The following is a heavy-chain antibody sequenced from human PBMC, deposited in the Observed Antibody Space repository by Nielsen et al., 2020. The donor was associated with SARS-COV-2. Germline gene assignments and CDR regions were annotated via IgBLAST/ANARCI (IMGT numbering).Heavy chain of an antibody. V-gene: IGHV3-64*04. Sequence: GGSLRLSCSASGFTFSSYAMHWVRQAPGKGLEYVSAISSNGGSTYYADSVKGRFTISRDNAKNSLYLQMNSLRAEDTAVYYCARVRGYYDSSGSEYFQHWGQGTLVTVSS. D-gene: IGHD3-22*01. CDR1: GFTFSSYA. J-gene: IGHJ1*01. CDR2: ISSNGGST. CDR3: ARVRGYYDSSGSEYFQH.